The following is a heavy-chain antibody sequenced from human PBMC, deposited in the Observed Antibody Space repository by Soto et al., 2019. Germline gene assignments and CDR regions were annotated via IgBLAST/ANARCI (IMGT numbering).Heavy chain of an antibody. V-gene: IGHV1-69*13. J-gene: IGHJ4*02. CDR1: GGTFSSYA. D-gene: IGHD3-22*01. CDR2: IIPIFGTA. Sequence: SVKVSCKASGGTFSSYAISWVRQAPGQGLEWMGGIIPIFGTANYAQKFQGRVTITADESTSTAYMELSSLRSEDTAVYYCAEQDYYDSSGYYYGWGQGTLVTVSS. CDR3: AEQDYYDSSGYYYG.